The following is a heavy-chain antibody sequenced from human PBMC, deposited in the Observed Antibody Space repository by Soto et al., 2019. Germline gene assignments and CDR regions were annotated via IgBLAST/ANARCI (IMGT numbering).Heavy chain of an antibody. V-gene: IGHV4-39*01. J-gene: IGHJ5*02. Sequence: QLQLQESGPGLVKPSETLSLTCTVSGGSISSSSYYWGWIRQPPGKGLEWIGSIYYSGSTYYNPSLKSRVTISVETSKIQFSLKPISVTAADTAVYYCARPVVMVYAIVWFDPWGQGTLVTVSS. CDR2: IYYSGST. CDR1: GGSISSSSYY. CDR3: ARPVVMVYAIVWFDP. D-gene: IGHD2-8*01.